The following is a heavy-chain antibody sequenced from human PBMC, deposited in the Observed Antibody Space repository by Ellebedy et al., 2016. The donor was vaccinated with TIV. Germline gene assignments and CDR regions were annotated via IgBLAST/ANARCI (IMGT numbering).Heavy chain of an antibody. J-gene: IGHJ3*02. Sequence: PGGSLRLSCAASGFIFSGYWMHWVRQAPGKGLVRVSRINSDGSDTAYADSVRGRFTISRDNAKNTLYLQMNSLRAEDTAVYYCAAVQYWEAVFDMWGQGTMVTVSS. CDR3: AAVQYWEAVFDM. D-gene: IGHD2-8*02. CDR1: GFIFSGYW. V-gene: IGHV3-74*01. CDR2: INSDGSDT.